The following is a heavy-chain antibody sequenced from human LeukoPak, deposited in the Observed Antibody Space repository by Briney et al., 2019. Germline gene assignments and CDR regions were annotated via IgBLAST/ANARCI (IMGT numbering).Heavy chain of an antibody. CDR1: GFTFSTHS. J-gene: IGHJ6*04. CDR2: IISSSNTI. Sequence: GGSLRLSCAVSGFTFSTHSMNWVRQAPGKGLEWVSYIISSSNTIYYADSVKGRFTISRDNAKNSLYLQMNSLRAENTAVYYCARAVGHGSGSPRMDVWGKGTTVTVSS. V-gene: IGHV3-48*01. CDR3: ARAVGHGSGSPRMDV. D-gene: IGHD3-10*01.